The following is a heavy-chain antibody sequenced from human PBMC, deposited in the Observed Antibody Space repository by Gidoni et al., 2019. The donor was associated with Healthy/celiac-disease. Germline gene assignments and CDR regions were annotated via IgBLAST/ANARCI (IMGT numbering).Heavy chain of an antibody. Sequence: EVQLVESGGGLVQPGGSLRVSCAASGFTCSSYSMNWVRQAPGKGLEWVSYISRSSSTIYYADSVKGRFTISRDNAKNSLYLQMNSRRDEDTAVYYCARGKAAAGIDYWGQGTLVTVSS. CDR3: ARGKAAAGIDY. J-gene: IGHJ4*02. CDR2: ISRSSSTI. D-gene: IGHD6-13*01. V-gene: IGHV3-48*02. CDR1: GFTCSSYS.